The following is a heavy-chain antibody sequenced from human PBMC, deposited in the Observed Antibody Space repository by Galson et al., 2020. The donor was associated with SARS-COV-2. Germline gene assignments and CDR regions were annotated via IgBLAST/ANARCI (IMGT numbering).Heavy chain of an antibody. J-gene: IGHJ4*02. CDR2: IYTSGST. Sequence: SETLSLPCTVSGGSISSGSYYWSWIRQPAGKGLEWIGRIYTSGSTNYNPSLKSRVTISVDTSTNQFSLKLSSVTAADTAVYYCARGGYSNFDYWGQGTLVTVSS. V-gene: IGHV4-61*02. D-gene: IGHD5-18*01. CDR3: ARGGYSNFDY. CDR1: GGSISSGSYY.